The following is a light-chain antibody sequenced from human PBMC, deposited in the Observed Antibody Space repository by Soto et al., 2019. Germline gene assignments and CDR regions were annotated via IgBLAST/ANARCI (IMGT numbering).Light chain of an antibody. Sequence: EIVLTQSPGTLSLSPGEGATLSCRASQSVSSSLLAWFQQKPGQAPRLLIHDVSSRATGIPDRFSGSGSGTDFPLSISRLEPEDFAVYYCHQYGSSRLTFGQGTKLEIK. CDR2: DVS. V-gene: IGKV3-20*01. J-gene: IGKJ2*01. CDR1: QSVSSSL. CDR3: HQYGSSRLT.